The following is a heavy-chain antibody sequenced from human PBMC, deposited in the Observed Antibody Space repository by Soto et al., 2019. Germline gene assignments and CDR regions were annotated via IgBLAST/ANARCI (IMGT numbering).Heavy chain of an antibody. CDR1: GFTFSNAW. D-gene: IGHD2-2*01. Sequence: EVQLVESGGGLVKPGGSLRLSCAASGFTFSNAWMSWVRQAPGKGLEWVGRIKSKTDGGTTDYAAPVKGRFTISRDDSKNTLYLQMNSQKTEDTAVYYCTTGYCSSTSCYWDYFDYWGQGTLVTVSS. CDR3: TTGYCSSTSCYWDYFDY. J-gene: IGHJ4*02. CDR2: IKSKTDGGTT. V-gene: IGHV3-15*01.